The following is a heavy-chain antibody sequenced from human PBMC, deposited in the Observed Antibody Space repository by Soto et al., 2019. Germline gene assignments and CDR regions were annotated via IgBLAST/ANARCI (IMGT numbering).Heavy chain of an antibody. V-gene: IGHV1-69*02. D-gene: IGHD1-26*01. CDR1: GGTFSSYT. CDR3: ASAGALNYYYYGMDV. CDR2: IIPILGIA. J-gene: IGHJ6*02. Sequence: QVQLVQSGAEVKKPGSSVKVSCKASGGTFSSYTISWVRQAHGPGLEWMGRIIPILGIANYAQKFQGRVTITADKSTSTDYMELSSLRSEDTAVYYCASAGALNYYYYGMDVWGQGTTVTVSS.